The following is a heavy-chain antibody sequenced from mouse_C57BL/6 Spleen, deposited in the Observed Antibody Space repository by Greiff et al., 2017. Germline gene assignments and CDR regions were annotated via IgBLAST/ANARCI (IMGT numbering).Heavy chain of an antibody. D-gene: IGHD2-1*01. CDR1: GFTFSSYG. CDR3: ARQNGNYVYFDV. J-gene: IGHJ1*03. CDR2: ISSGGSYT. Sequence: DVMLVESGGDLVKPGGSLKLSCAASGFTFSSYGMSWVRQTPDKRLEWVATISSGGSYTYYPDSVKGRFTISRDNAKNTLYLQMSSLKSEDTAMYYCARQNGNYVYFDVWGTGTTVTVSS. V-gene: IGHV5-6*02.